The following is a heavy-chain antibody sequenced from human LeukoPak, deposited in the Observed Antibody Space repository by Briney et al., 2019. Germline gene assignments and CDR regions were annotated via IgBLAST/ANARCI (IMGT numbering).Heavy chain of an antibody. Sequence: ASVKVSCKSSGDTFTDYYIHWVRQAPGQGLEWMGNVDPNSGGTNYAQKFQGRVTMTRDTSISTAYMELNSLRSDDTAVYYCVREGIGSTRKRFDHWGQETLVTASS. CDR2: VDPNSGGT. V-gene: IGHV1-2*02. CDR3: VREGIGSTRKRFDH. CDR1: GDTFTDYY. J-gene: IGHJ4*02. D-gene: IGHD2/OR15-2a*01.